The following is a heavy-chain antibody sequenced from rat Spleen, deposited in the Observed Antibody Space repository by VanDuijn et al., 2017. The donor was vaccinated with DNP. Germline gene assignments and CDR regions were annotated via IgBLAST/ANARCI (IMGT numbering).Heavy chain of an antibody. CDR2: ISPDGHIT. Sequence: EVQLVESGGGLVQPGRSLKLSCAASGFTFNNYYMAWVRQAPTKGLEWVASISPDGHITYYQDSVKGRFTLSRDNANRTLYLQMDSLRSEDTATYYCATSPGPNWFAYWGQGTLVTVSS. CDR1: GFTFNNYY. J-gene: IGHJ3*01. V-gene: IGHV5-25*01. CDR3: ATSPGPNWFAY. D-gene: IGHD1-4*01.